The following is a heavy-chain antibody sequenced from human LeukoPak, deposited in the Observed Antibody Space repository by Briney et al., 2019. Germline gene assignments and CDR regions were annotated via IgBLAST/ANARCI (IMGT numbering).Heavy chain of an antibody. CDR1: GGSISSYY. J-gene: IGHJ4*02. D-gene: IGHD6-6*01. V-gene: IGHV4-59*01. Sequence: PSETLSLTCTVSGGSISSYYWSWLRQPPGKGLEWIGYIYYSGSTNYNPSLKSRVTISVDTSKNQFSLKLSSVTAAGTAVYYCASGEYSSAVDYWGQGTLVTVSS. CDR3: ASGEYSSAVDY. CDR2: IYYSGST.